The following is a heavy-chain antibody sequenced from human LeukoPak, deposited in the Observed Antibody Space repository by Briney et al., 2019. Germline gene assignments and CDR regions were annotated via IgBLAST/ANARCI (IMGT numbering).Heavy chain of an antibody. CDR1: GFTFSSYA. D-gene: IGHD2-15*01. CDR3: VSGTCGGSCYILDY. J-gene: IGHJ4*02. V-gene: IGHV3-30*03. CDR2: ISNDGSSR. Sequence: GGSLRLSCAASGFTFSSYAMSWVRQAPGKGLEWLAVISNDGSSRQYRDSVKGRFTVSRDNSKNTLYLQMNSLRAEGTAVYYCVSGTCGGSCYILDYWGKGTLVTVSS.